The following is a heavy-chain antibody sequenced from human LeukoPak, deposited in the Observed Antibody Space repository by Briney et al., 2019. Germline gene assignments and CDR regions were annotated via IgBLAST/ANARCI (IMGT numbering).Heavy chain of an antibody. CDR1: GFTLSSYW. CDR2: IKQDGSEK. J-gene: IGHJ6*02. CDR3: ARDGDIVVVPAAIGYYGMDV. D-gene: IGHD2-2*01. Sequence: GGSLRLSCAASGFTLSSYWMSWVRQAPGKGLEWVANIKQDGSEKYYVDSVKGRFTISRDNAKNSLYLQMNSLRAEDTAVYYCARDGDIVVVPAAIGYYGMDVWGQGTTVTVSS. V-gene: IGHV3-7*01.